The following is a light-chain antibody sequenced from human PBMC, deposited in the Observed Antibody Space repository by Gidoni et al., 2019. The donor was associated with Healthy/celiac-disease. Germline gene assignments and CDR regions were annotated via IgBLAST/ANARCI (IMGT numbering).Light chain of an antibody. J-gene: IGKJ1*01. V-gene: IGKV1-8*01. Sequence: IRMTQSPSSLSASTGDRVTITCRASQGISSYLAWYQQKPGKAPKLLIYAASTLQSGVPSRFSGSGSGTDFTLTISCLQSEDFATYYCQQYYSYLWTFGQGTKVKIK. CDR2: AAS. CDR3: QQYYSYLWT. CDR1: QGISSY.